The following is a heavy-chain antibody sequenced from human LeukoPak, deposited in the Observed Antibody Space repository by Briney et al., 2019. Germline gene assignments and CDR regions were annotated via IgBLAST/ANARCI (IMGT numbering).Heavy chain of an antibody. J-gene: IGHJ3*01. D-gene: IGHD4-17*01. Sequence: RPSETPPPTCAGSGVSLNDYCRGWVRQAPREGLEWMGDIYHAGRTKYESSFKSRVTMFCDSSKNKVSLRLSPVTPADTALYFCARVAVPRDYGDTVNTYDLWGQGTMVTVAP. V-gene: IGHV4-34*01. CDR1: GVSLNDYC. CDR3: ARVAVPRDYGDTVNTYDL. CDR2: IYHAGRT.